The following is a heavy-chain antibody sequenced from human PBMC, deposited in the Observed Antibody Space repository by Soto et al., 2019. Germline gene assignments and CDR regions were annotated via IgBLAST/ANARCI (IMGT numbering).Heavy chain of an antibody. D-gene: IGHD5-12*01. J-gene: IGHJ6*02. V-gene: IGHV4-39*01. Sequence: PPETLCLTCTVSGGSISSSSYYWGWIRQPPGKGLEWIGSIYYSGSTYYNPSLKSRVTISVDTSKNQFSLKLSSVTAADTAVYYCATNSIVAYYYGMDVWGQGPTVT. CDR2: IYYSGST. CDR1: GGSISSSSYY. CDR3: ATNSIVAYYYGMDV.